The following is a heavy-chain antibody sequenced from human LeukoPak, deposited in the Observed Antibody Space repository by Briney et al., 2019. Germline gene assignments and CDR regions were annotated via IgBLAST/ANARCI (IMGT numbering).Heavy chain of an antibody. CDR3: ARNNDMDV. J-gene: IGHJ6*02. CDR1: GFILSNHW. D-gene: IGHD1/OR15-1a*01. V-gene: IGHV3-7*03. CDR2: MNKDGSEK. Sequence: GSSLRLSCAASGFILSNHWMTWVRQAPGKGPEWVDNMNKDGSEKYYVDSVKGRFTISRDTAKNSLYLQMNNLRAEDTALYYCARNNDMDVWGQGTTVIVSS.